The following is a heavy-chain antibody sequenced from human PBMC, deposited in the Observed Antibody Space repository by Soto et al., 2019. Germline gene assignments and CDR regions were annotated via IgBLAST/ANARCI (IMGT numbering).Heavy chain of an antibody. Sequence: QITLKESGPTLVKPTLTLTLTCTFSGFSLSTSGVGVGWIRQPPGRALEWLALVYWDDEKRYSPSLKSSLTITKDTSTIQVVLTMTNMDPVDTATYYCAHRPNCWSTSCFYFDYWGQGILVTVSS. CDR2: VYWDDEK. V-gene: IGHV2-5*02. D-gene: IGHD2-2*01. CDR3: AHRPNCWSTSCFYFDY. CDR1: GFSLSTSGVG. J-gene: IGHJ4*02.